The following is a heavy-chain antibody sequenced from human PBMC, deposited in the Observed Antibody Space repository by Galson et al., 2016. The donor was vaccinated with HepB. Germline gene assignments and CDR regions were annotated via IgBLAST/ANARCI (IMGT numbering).Heavy chain of an antibody. Sequence: SVKVSCKASGYSFTNYGITWVRQAPGQGLEWMGWISGYTGDTSFAQSLQGRVIMTTDTYTNTAYMELRSLRSDDTAAYYCVRVLYYDILTGYYTGFDYWGQGTLVTVSS. CDR2: ISGYTGDT. CDR1: GYSFTNYG. CDR3: VRVLYYDILTGYYTGFDY. V-gene: IGHV1-18*01. J-gene: IGHJ4*02. D-gene: IGHD3-9*01.